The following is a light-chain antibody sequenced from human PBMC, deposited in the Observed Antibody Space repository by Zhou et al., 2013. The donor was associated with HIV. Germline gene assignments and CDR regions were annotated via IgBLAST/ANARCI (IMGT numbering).Light chain of an antibody. CDR2: TTS. J-gene: IGKJ1*01. CDR1: QSISSF. V-gene: IGKV1-5*03. Sequence: DIQMTQSPSSLSASVGDRVTITCRASQSISSFLNWYQQKSGKAPKLLIYTTSNLQSGVPSRFSGSGSGTEFTLTISSLQPDDLATYYCQQYSDYPRTFGQGTKVEI. CDR3: QQYSDYPRT.